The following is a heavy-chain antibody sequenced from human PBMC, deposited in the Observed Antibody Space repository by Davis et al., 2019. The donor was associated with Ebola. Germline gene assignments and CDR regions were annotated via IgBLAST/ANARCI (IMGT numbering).Heavy chain of an antibody. CDR2: ISAYNGNT. D-gene: IGHD5-12*01. Sequence: ASVKVSCKASGYTFTSYGISWVRQAPGQGLEWMGWISAYNGNTNYAQKLQGRVTMTTDTSTSTAYMELRSLRSDDTAVYYCARVTLVDIVATTLGYWGQGTLVTVSS. CDR3: ARVTLVDIVATTLGY. V-gene: IGHV1-18*01. J-gene: IGHJ4*02. CDR1: GYTFTSYG.